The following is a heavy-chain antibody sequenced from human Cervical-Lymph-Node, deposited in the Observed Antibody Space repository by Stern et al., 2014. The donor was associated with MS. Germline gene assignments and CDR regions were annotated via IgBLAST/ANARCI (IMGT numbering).Heavy chain of an antibody. Sequence: VQLVESGAEVKKPGSSVRVSCEPSGGTLNSYAISWVRQAPGLGLQWMGRIIPFLGVPDYAPKFQDRVTLTANKSTSASYLELSSLTSDHTAIYYCAKGEGDYGETDAFDFWGPGTTVTVSS. CDR1: GGTLNSYA. CDR2: IIPFLGVP. J-gene: IGHJ3*01. CDR3: AKGEGDYGETDAFDF. D-gene: IGHD4-17*01. V-gene: IGHV1-69*04.